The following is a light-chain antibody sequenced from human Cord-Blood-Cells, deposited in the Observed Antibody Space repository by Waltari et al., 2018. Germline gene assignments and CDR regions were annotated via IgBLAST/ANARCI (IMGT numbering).Light chain of an antibody. V-gene: IGLV2-14*03. CDR3: SSYTSSSTLWV. J-gene: IGLJ3*02. Sequence: QSALTQPASVSGSPGQSITISCPGTSSDVGGYNYVSWYQQHPGKAPKLMISDVSNRPAGVSNRFAGSKSGNTASLTISGLQAEDEADYYCSSYTSSSTLWVFGGGTKLTVL. CDR1: SSDVGGYNY. CDR2: DVS.